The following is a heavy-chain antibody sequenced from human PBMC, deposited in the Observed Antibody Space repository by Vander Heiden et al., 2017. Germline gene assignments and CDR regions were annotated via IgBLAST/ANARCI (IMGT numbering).Heavy chain of an antibody. D-gene: IGHD3-22*01. CDR1: GGTVSRSA. V-gene: IGHV1-69*01. CDR2: IIPIFGTA. Sequence: QVQLVQSGAEVKKPGSSVKVSCKASGGTVSRSAISWVRPAPGQGLEWMGGIIPIFGTANYAQKFQGRVTITADESTSTAYMELSSLRSEDTAVYYCARAPPSYYYDSSGYSYYFDYWGQGTLVTVSS. J-gene: IGHJ4*02. CDR3: ARAPPSYYYDSSGYSYYFDY.